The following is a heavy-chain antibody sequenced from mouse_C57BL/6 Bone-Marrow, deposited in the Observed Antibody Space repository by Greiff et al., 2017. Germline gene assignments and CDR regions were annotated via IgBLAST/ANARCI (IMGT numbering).Heavy chain of an antibody. CDR3: ARGLYAMDY. V-gene: IGHV1-61*01. Sequence: VQLQQPGAELVRPGSSVKLSCKASGYTFTSYWMDWVKQRPGQGLEWIGKIYPSDSATHYNQKFKDKATLTVDKSSSTAYMQLSSLTSEDSAVYYCARGLYAMDYWGQGTSVTVSS. CDR1: GYTFTSYW. J-gene: IGHJ4*01. CDR2: IYPSDSAT.